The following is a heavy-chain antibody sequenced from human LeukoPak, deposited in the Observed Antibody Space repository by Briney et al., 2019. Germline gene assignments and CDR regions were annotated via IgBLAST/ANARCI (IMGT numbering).Heavy chain of an antibody. CDR3: ARDQVELCSSGSCYVIDN. CDR2: ISGSGGSI. D-gene: IGHD2-15*01. V-gene: IGHV3-23*01. J-gene: IGHJ4*02. CDR1: GFTFSSYA. Sequence: GGSLRLSCAASGFTFSSYAMSWVRQAPGKGLEWVSVISGSGGSIYYADSVKGRFTISRDNSRNTLHLQMSSLRVADTAVYYCARDQVELCSSGSCYVIDNWGPGTLVAVSS.